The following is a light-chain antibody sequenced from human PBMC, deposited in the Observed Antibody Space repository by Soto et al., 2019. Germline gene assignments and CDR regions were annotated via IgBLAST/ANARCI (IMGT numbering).Light chain of an antibody. CDR3: QQRTNGPPLFT. V-gene: IGKV3-11*01. CDR1: HTVGSY. Sequence: EIVLTQSPATLSLSPGERATLSCRSSHTVGSYLAWYQQKPGQAPRLLIYGSSNRATGIPASFSGSGSGTDFSLTISSLETEDFAVYYCQQRTNGPPLFTFGPGTKVDIK. CDR2: GSS. J-gene: IGKJ3*01.